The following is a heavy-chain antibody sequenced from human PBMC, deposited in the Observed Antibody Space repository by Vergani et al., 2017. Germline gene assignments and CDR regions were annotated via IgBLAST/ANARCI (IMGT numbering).Heavy chain of an antibody. J-gene: IGHJ4*02. CDR1: GFIFSTYA. Sequence: EVQLLESGGDLVQPGGSLRLSCTASGFIFSTYAMSWVRQAPGKGLEWVSGISASGAPTYYADSVKGRVTISRDNSKNTLSLQMNSLTAEDTAIYYCAGPQGTSAYYYGWFDYWGQGILVTVSS. V-gene: IGHV3-23*01. D-gene: IGHD3-22*01. CDR3: AGPQGTSAYYYGWFDY. CDR2: ISASGAPT.